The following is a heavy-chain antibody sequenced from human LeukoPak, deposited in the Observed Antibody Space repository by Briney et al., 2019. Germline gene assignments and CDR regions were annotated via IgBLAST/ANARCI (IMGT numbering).Heavy chain of an antibody. CDR1: GGSISSYY. J-gene: IGHJ3*02. CDR2: IYYSGST. Sequence: YPSETLSLTCTVSGGSISSYYWSWIRQPPGKGLEWIGYIYYSGSTNYNPSLKSRVTISVDTSKNQFSLKLSSVTAADTAVYYCARVLPTPPIYDYVWGSYPGNAFDIWGQGTMVTVSS. D-gene: IGHD3-16*02. V-gene: IGHV4-59*01. CDR3: ARVLPTPPIYDYVWGSYPGNAFDI.